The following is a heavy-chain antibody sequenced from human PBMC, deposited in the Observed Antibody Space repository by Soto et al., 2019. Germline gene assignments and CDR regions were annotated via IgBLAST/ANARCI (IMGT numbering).Heavy chain of an antibody. CDR3: ARGRYGDY. V-gene: IGHV1-18*01. J-gene: IGHJ4*02. D-gene: IGHD1-1*01. Sequence: QVHLVQSGAEVKKPGASVKVSCKGSGYAFTTYGISWVRQAPGQGFEWMGWIRAHNGNTNYAQKRQGRVTVTRDTSTSTAYMELRSLRSDDTAVYYCARGRYGDYWGQGALVTVSS. CDR1: GYAFTTYG. CDR2: IRAHNGNT.